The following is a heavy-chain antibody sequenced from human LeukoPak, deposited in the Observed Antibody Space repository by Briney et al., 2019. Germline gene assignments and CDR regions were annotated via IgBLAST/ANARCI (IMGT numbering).Heavy chain of an antibody. CDR3: ARESPYDYVWGTYRPYNWFDP. Sequence: SVKVSCKVSGYTFTDYYMHWVRQAPGQGLEWMGGIFPIFGTANYAQKFQGRVTITTDESTSTAYMELSSLRSEDTAVYYCARESPYDYVWGTYRPYNWFDPWGQGALVTVSS. J-gene: IGHJ5*02. V-gene: IGHV1-69*05. D-gene: IGHD3-16*02. CDR1: GYTFTDYY. CDR2: IFPIFGTA.